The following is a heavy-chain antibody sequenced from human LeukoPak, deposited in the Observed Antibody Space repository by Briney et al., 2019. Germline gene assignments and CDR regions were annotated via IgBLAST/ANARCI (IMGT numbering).Heavy chain of an antibody. J-gene: IGHJ4*02. CDR1: GFTFSSYW. CDR2: IKQDGSEK. Sequence: GGSLRLSCAASGFTFSSYWMSWVRQAPGKGLEWVANIKQDGSEKYYVDSVKGRFTISRDNAKNSLYLQMNSLRAEDTAVYYCARDQAPPDYDSSGFDYWGQGTLVTVSS. D-gene: IGHD3-22*01. V-gene: IGHV3-7*01. CDR3: ARDQAPPDYDSSGFDY.